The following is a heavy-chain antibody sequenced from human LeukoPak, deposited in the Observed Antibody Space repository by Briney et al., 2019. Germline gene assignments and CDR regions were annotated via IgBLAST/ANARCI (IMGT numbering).Heavy chain of an antibody. J-gene: IGHJ3*02. D-gene: IGHD4-17*01. CDR3: ARDLVTVTKGFDI. V-gene: IGHV4-59*11. CDR2: ISYIGST. Sequence: SETLTLTCAVSADSFSSHYWTWIRQSPGKVLEWIGYISYIGSTNYNPSLKSRVTISIDTSKNQFSLKLRSVTAADTAVYYCARDLVTVTKGFDIWGQGTMVSVSS. CDR1: ADSFSSHY.